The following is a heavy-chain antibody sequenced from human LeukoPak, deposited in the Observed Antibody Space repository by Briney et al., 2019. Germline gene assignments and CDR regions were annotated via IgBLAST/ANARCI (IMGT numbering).Heavy chain of an antibody. CDR2: INSDGSTS. CDR3: ARDIYGYFDL. CDR1: GFTFSNAW. V-gene: IGHV3-74*01. D-gene: IGHD3-16*01. Sequence: GGSLRLSCAASGFTFSNAWMSWVRQAPGKGLEWVSRINSDGSTSNYADSVKGRFTISRDNAKNTLYLQMNSLRAEDTSVYYCARDIYGYFDLWGRGTLVTVSS. J-gene: IGHJ2*01.